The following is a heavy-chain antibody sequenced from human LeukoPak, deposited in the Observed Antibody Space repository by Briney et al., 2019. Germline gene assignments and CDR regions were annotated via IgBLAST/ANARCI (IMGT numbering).Heavy chain of an antibody. J-gene: IGHJ4*02. CDR2: ISSRGSNT. CDR1: GFTFTKFA. D-gene: IGHD4/OR15-4a*01. V-gene: IGHV3-23*01. Sequence: PGGSLRLSCAACGFTFTKFAMSWVRQAPGKGLEWVSGISSRGSNTYYADSVKGRFTISRDNSRNTVYLHLNSLRGEDTAVYYCAKDHYDCGPYYYAVFDSWGQGALVAVSS. CDR3: AKDHYDCGPYYYAVFDS.